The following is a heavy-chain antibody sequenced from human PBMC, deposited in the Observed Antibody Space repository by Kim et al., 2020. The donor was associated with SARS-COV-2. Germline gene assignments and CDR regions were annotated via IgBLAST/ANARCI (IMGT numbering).Heavy chain of an antibody. V-gene: IGHV3-74*01. Sequence: GGSLRLSCAASGFTFSSYWMHWVRQAPGKGLVWVSRISSDGSSTSYADSVKGRFTISRDNAKNTLYLQMNSLRAEDTAVYYCAREEIDVAGTCGMDVWGQGTTVTVSS. CDR3: AREEIDVAGTCGMDV. D-gene: IGHD6-19*01. CDR1: GFTFSSYW. J-gene: IGHJ6*02. CDR2: ISSDGSST.